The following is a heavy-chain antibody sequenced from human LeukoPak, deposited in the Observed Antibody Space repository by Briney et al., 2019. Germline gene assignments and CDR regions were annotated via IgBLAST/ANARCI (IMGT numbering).Heavy chain of an antibody. CDR1: GFTFSSYW. Sequence: GGSLRLSCAGSGFTFSSYWMTWVRQAPGKGLEWVANIKQDGSEKYYVDSVKGRFTISRDNSKNTLYLQMNSLRAEDTAVYYCAKDSDDYYYYYYMDVWGKGTTVTVSS. CDR2: IKQDGSEK. J-gene: IGHJ6*03. V-gene: IGHV3-7*01. CDR3: AKDSDDYYYYYYMDV.